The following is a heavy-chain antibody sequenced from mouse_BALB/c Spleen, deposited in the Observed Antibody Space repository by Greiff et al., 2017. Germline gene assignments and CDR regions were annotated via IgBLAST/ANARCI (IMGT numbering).Heavy chain of an antibody. Sequence: EVKLQESGGGLVKPGGSLKLSCAASGFTFSDYYMYWVRQTPEKRLEWVATISDGGSYTYYPDSVKGRFTISRDNAKNNLYLQMSSLKSEDTAMYYCARSSTMITEFAYWGQGTLVTVSA. D-gene: IGHD2-4*01. V-gene: IGHV5-4*02. J-gene: IGHJ3*01. CDR1: GFTFSDYY. CDR2: ISDGGSYT. CDR3: ARSSTMITEFAY.